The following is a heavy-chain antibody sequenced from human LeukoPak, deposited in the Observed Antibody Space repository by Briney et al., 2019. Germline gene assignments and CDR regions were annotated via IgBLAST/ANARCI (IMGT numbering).Heavy chain of an antibody. CDR3: ARVMSASVWRTYGSYYYYYYMDV. V-gene: IGHV3-7*01. Sequence: GGSLRLSCGASGFSFSTSWMSWVRQAPGKGLEWVANIKRDGSETYYVDSVKGRFTISRDNAKNSLYMQMNSLRAEDTAVYYCARVMSASVWRTYGSYYYYYYMDVWGKGTTVTVSS. CDR2: IKRDGSET. D-gene: IGHD3-16*01. CDR1: GFSFSTSW. J-gene: IGHJ6*03.